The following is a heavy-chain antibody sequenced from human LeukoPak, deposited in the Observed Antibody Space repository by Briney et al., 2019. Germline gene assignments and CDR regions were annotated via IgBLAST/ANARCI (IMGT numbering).Heavy chain of an antibody. CDR2: ISAYNGNT. CDR1: GYTFTSYG. CDR3: ARAVLGKAGSYYDFWSGYCGFDY. D-gene: IGHD3-3*01. J-gene: IGHJ4*02. V-gene: IGHV1-18*01. Sequence: ASVKVSCKASGYTFTSYGISWVRQAPGQGLEWMGWISAYNGNTNYAQKFQGRVTMTRDTSTSTVYMELSSLRSEDTAVYYCARAVLGKAGSYYDFWSGYCGFDYWGQGTLVTVSS.